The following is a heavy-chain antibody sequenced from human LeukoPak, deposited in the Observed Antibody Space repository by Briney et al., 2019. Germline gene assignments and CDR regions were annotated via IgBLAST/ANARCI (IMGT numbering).Heavy chain of an antibody. D-gene: IGHD3-22*01. J-gene: IGHJ4*02. CDR2: IIPIFGTA. V-gene: IGHV1-69*05. CDR3: ARDLAPYYYDSSGYSL. Sequence: SVKVSCKASGYTFTGYYMHWVRQAPGQGLEWMGRIIPIFGTANYAQKFQGRVTITTDESTSTAYMELSSLRSEDTAVYYCARDLAPYYYDSSGYSLWGQGTLVTVSS. CDR1: GYTFTGYY.